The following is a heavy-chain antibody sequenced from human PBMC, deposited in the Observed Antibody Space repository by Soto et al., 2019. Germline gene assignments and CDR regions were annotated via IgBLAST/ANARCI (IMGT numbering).Heavy chain of an antibody. D-gene: IGHD6-13*01. J-gene: IGHJ4*02. V-gene: IGHV3-9*01. Sequence: EVQLVESGGGLVQPGRSLRLSCAASGFTFDDYAMHWVRQAPGKGLEWVSGISWNSGSIGYADSVKGRFTISRDNAKNSLYLQMNSLRAEDTALYYCAKDSSWYYFDYWGQGTLVTVSS. CDR1: GFTFDDYA. CDR2: ISWNSGSI. CDR3: AKDSSWYYFDY.